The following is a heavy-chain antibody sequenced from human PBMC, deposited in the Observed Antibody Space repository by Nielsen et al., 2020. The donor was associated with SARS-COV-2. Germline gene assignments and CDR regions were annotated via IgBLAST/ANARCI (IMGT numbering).Heavy chain of an antibody. CDR3: ARVTRITIFGVVTKYYYYYMDV. V-gene: IGHV4-61*08. Sequence: SETLSLTCTVSGGSISSGDYYWSWLRQPPGQGLEWIGYIYYSGSTNYNPSLKSRVTISVDTSKNQFSLKLSSVTAADTAVYYCARVTRITIFGVVTKYYYYYMDVWGKGTTVTVSS. CDR2: IYYSGST. D-gene: IGHD3-3*01. CDR1: GGSISSGDYY. J-gene: IGHJ6*03.